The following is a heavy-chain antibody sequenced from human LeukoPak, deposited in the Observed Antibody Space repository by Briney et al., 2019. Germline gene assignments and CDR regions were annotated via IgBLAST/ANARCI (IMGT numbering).Heavy chain of an antibody. CDR2: IYYSGST. Sequence: SETLSLTCTVSGGSISSSSYYWGWIRQPPGKGLEWIGSIYYSGSTYYNPSLKSRVTISVDTSKNQFSLKLSSVTAADTAVYYCARHRDGYNRPFDYWGQGTLVTLSS. V-gene: IGHV4-39*07. D-gene: IGHD5-24*01. J-gene: IGHJ4*02. CDR1: GGSISSSSYY. CDR3: ARHRDGYNRPFDY.